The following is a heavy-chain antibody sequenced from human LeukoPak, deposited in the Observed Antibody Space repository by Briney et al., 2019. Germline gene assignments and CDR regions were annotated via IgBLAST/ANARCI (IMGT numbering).Heavy chain of an antibody. Sequence: GGSLRLSCAASGFTFSSYDMHWVRQATGKGLEWVSAIGTAGDTYYPGSVKGRFTISRENAKNSLYLQMNSLRAGDTAVYYCARGRRCSSSWYYWFDPWGQGTLVTVSS. CDR2: IGTAGDT. D-gene: IGHD6-13*01. J-gene: IGHJ5*02. CDR3: ARGRRCSSSWYYWFDP. V-gene: IGHV3-13*04. CDR1: GFTFSSYD.